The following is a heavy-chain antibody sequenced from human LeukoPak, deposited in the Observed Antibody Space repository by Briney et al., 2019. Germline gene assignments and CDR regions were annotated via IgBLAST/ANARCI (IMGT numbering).Heavy chain of an antibody. CDR1: GGSISSSSYY. CDR3: ARASKKGRAAAPRPIDY. D-gene: IGHD6-13*01. V-gene: IGHV4-39*07. J-gene: IGHJ4*02. Sequence: SETLSLTCTVSGGSISSSSYYWGWIRQPPGKGLEWIGSMYESGSTYYNPSLKSRVTVSLDTSKNQFSLKLSSVTAADTAVYYCARASKKGRAAAPRPIDYWGQGTLVTVSS. CDR2: MYESGST.